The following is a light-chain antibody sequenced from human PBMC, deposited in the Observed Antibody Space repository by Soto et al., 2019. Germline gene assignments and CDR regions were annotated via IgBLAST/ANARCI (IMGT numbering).Light chain of an antibody. CDR2: GAS. V-gene: IGKV3-11*01. Sequence: EVVLTHSPATLSWSPGERSTLSCRASENVTTFIDWYQQKPGQAPRLLIYGASNRSTGIPARFSGSGAGTDFNRIISNLEPEDFAVFYCQQHSHWPPWTFGQGTRVEI. CDR3: QQHSHWPPWT. J-gene: IGKJ1*01. CDR1: ENVTTF.